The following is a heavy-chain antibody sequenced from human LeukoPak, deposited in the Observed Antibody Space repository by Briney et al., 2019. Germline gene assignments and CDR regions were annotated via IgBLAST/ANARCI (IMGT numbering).Heavy chain of an antibody. CDR2: IYYIGTS. CDR3: ARNDQVSTSSPRFNDAFDI. Sequence: SETLSLTCTVSGDSMTSYYWSWIRQPPGKGLEWIGNIYYIGTSNYNPSLRSRVTISEDTSKNQFSLELNSVTVADTAVYYCARNDQVSTSSPRFNDAFDIWGQGTMVTVSS. V-gene: IGHV4-59*08. D-gene: IGHD2-2*01. CDR1: GDSMTSYY. J-gene: IGHJ3*02.